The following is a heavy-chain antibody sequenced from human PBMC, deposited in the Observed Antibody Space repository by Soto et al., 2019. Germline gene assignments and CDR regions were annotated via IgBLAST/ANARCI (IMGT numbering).Heavy chain of an antibody. CDR3: ARTPLYDDWYLDL. CDR1: GFTVSSNY. V-gene: IGHV3-53*01. D-gene: IGHD3-16*01. Sequence: EVPLVESGGGLIQPGGSLRLSCAASGFTVSSNYMSWVRQAPGEWLEWVSVIYSGGSTYYADSVKGRFTISRDNSKNMLYLQMNSLRAEDTAVYYCARTPLYDDWYLDLLGRGTLVTVSS. CDR2: IYSGGST. J-gene: IGHJ2*01.